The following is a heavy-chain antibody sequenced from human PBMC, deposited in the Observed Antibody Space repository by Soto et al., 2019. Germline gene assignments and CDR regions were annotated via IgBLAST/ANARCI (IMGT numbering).Heavy chain of an antibody. V-gene: IGHV3-48*02. CDR1: GFTFSNFH. Sequence: EVQLVESGGGLVQPGGSLRLSCGASGFTFSNFHMNWVRQAPGKGLEWVSYISSSGSTTYYADSVKGRFTISRDNARNSLFLQMSSLRDEVTAVYYCARDAFDYDTTGYHSDYWGQGTLVTVSS. J-gene: IGHJ4*02. D-gene: IGHD3-22*01. CDR2: ISSSGSTT. CDR3: ARDAFDYDTTGYHSDY.